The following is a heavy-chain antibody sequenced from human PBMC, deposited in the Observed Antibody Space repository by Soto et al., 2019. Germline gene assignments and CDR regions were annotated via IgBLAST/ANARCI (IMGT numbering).Heavy chain of an antibody. CDR1: GFTFSNSW. Sequence: PGGSLRLSCVASGFTFSNSWMSWVRQAPGRGLEWVANINLDGGETHYVDSVKGRLTISRDDAKNSLFLDMSSLRAEDTAVYFCVRGGVTFDMWGQGTMVTVSS. D-gene: IGHD3-10*01. V-gene: IGHV3-7*01. CDR3: VRGGVTFDM. J-gene: IGHJ3*02. CDR2: INLDGGET.